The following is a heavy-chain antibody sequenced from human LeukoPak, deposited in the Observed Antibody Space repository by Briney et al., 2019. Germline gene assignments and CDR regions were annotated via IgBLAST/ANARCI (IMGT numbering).Heavy chain of an antibody. J-gene: IGHJ4*02. D-gene: IGHD5-12*01. CDR2: IYYSGST. Sequence: SETLSLTCTVSGGSISSSSYYWGWIRQPPGKGLEWIGSIYYSGSTYYNPSLKSRVTISVDTSKNQFSLKLSSVTAADTAMYYCARVGYSGYDDRGSFDYWGQGTLVTVSS. CDR3: ARVGYSGYDDRGSFDY. CDR1: GGSISSSSYY. V-gene: IGHV4-39*07.